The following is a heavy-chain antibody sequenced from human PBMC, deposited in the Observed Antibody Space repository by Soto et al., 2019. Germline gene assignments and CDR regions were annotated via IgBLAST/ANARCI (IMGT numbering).Heavy chain of an antibody. D-gene: IGHD1-26*01. J-gene: IGHJ2*01. V-gene: IGHV3-30-3*01. CDR1: AFTFSDYA. CDR3: ARDARIGTDWYFDL. Sequence: QVQLVESGGGVVQPGRSLRLSCVGSAFTFSDYAIHWVRQAPGKGLDWVAAISYDGSGTYYADSVKGRFTISRDNSKNTLYLQMNSLTVVDTAVYYCARDARIGTDWYFDLWGRGTLVTVSS. CDR2: ISYDGSGT.